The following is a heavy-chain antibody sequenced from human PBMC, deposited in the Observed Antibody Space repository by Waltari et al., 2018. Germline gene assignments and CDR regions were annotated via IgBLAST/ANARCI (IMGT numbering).Heavy chain of an antibody. CDR2: INSDGGYI. CDR1: GFTFPPYW. V-gene: IGHV3-74*01. D-gene: IGHD2-2*01. J-gene: IGHJ6*02. Sequence: EVQLVESGGGLLQPGGSLRLSCAASGFTFPPYWVHWVRQAPGTGLVWVTRINSDGGYINYADSVEGRFTISRDIAKNTLYLQMNSLRAEDTAVYYCARGASTDKPYYQYAMDVGGQGTTVTVCS. CDR3: ARGASTDKPYYQYAMDV.